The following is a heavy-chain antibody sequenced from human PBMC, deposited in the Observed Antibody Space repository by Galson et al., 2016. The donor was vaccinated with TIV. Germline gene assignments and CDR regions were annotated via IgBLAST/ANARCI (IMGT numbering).Heavy chain of an antibody. CDR3: ARDAGYSSGWYPGY. CDR1: GFTFRTYA. V-gene: IGHV3-30*04. Sequence: SLRLSCAASGFTFRTYAMHWVRQAPGKGLEWMAVISYDGSHKFYADYVKGRFTISRDDSKNTLFLQMSSLRAEDTAVYYCARDAGYSSGWYPGYWGQGTLVTVSS. J-gene: IGHJ4*02. CDR2: ISYDGSHK. D-gene: IGHD6-19*01.